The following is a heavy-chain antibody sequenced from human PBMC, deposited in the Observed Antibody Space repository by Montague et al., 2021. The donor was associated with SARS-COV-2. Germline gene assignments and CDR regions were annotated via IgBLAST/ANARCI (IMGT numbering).Heavy chain of an antibody. CDR1: GGSFNDFY. CDR3: ARFPHGSGSYNADYNYGMDV. CDR2: VNFRGRT. V-gene: IGHV4-34*01. D-gene: IGHD3-10*01. J-gene: IGHJ6*02. Sequence: SETLSLTYVVYGGSFNDFYWSWIRQPPGKGLEWIGEVNFRGRTNYNPSLKSRATVSVDKSNNHFSLRLSSVTAADTAVYYCARFPHGSGSYNADYNYGMDVWGQGTTVTVSS.